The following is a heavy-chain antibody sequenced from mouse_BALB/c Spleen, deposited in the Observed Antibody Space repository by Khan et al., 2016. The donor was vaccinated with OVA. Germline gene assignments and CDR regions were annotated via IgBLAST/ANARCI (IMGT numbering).Heavy chain of an antibody. CDR2: IGSGDST. J-gene: IGHJ3*01. CDR1: GFTFSNYA. CDR3: ARDYWFAY. Sequence: EVKLMESGGGLVKPGGSLKLSCAASGFTFSNYAMSWVRQSPEKRLEWVASIGSGDSTYYLDSVKGRFTISRDNARNILYLQMRSLRSEDTAMYYCARDYWFAYWGQGTLVTVSA. V-gene: IGHV5-6-5*01.